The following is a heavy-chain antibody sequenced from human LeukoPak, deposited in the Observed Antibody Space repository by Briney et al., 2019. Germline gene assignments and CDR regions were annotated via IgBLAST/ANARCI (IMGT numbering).Heavy chain of an antibody. Sequence: GGSLRLSCAASGFTFSDYSMNWVRQAPGKGLEWVSVIYSGGSTYYADSVKGRFTISRDNSKNTLYLQMNSLRAEDTAVYYCARVWRSSGWYPFDYWGQGTLVTVSS. CDR3: ARVWRSSGWYPFDY. D-gene: IGHD6-19*01. V-gene: IGHV3-66*01. CDR1: GFTFSDYS. J-gene: IGHJ4*02. CDR2: IYSGGST.